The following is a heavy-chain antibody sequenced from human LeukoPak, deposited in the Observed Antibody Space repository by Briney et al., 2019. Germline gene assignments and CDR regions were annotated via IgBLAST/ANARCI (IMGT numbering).Heavy chain of an antibody. V-gene: IGHV4-39*07. CDR3: AREAAKKYVKPIQYPRRANPYYFDY. CDR1: GFTFSSYN. J-gene: IGHJ4*02. D-gene: IGHD5-24*01. CDR2: IYYSGST. Sequence: GSLRLSCAASGFTFSSYNMNWVRQAPGKGLEWIASIYYSGSTYYNPSLKSRVTISVDTSKNQFSLKLSSVTAADTAVYYRAREAAKKYVKPIQYPRRANPYYFDYWGQGTLVTVSS.